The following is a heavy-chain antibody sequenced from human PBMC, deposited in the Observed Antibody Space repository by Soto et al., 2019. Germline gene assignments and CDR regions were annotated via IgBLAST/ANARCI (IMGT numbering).Heavy chain of an antibody. D-gene: IGHD3-22*01. J-gene: IGHJ4*02. CDR2: IYPGDSDT. CDR1: GYSFTTYW. CDR3: ARESSGFSDFN. V-gene: IGHV5-51*01. Sequence: GESLKISCKGSGYSFTTYWTGWVRQVPGKGLEWMGIIYPGDSDTRYSPSFQGQVTISADKSVSTAYLQWSSLKASDTAMYYCARESSGFSDFNWGQGTLVTVSS.